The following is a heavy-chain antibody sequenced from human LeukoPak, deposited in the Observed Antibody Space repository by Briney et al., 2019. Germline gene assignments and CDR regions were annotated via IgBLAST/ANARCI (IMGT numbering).Heavy chain of an antibody. V-gene: IGHV3-11*03. D-gene: IGHD2-21*01. CDR1: GFTFSDYY. J-gene: IGHJ5*02. CDR2: ISSSSSYT. Sequence: GGSLRLSCAASGFTFSDYYMSWIRQAPGKGLEWVSYISSSSSYTNHADSVKGRFTISRDNAKNSLYLQMNSLRAEDTAVYYCARSIQVHWFDPWGQGTLVTVSS. CDR3: ARSIQVHWFDP.